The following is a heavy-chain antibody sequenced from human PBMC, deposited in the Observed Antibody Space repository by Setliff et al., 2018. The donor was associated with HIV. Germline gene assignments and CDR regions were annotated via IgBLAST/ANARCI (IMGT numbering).Heavy chain of an antibody. CDR1: RHSIPNTYYY. CDR3: AKGDFTAMVMYFDF. V-gene: IGHV4-39*01. J-gene: IGHJ4*02. CDR2: FYYNGAT. Sequence: PSETLSLTCTVLRHSIPNTYYYWGWIRQSPGKGLEWIGSFYYNGATHRNPSLKSRVSISVESAENRFSLELTSVTAADTAVYYCAKGDFTAMVMYFDFWGPGSPGTVSS. D-gene: IGHD2-21*02.